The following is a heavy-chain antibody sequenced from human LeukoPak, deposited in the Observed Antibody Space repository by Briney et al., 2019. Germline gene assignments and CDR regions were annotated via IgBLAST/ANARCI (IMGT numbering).Heavy chain of an antibody. J-gene: IGHJ4*02. V-gene: IGHV3-30*02. Sequence: PGGSLRLSCAASGFTFSSNGMHWVRQAPGKGLEWVAFIQFDGSNTYYADSVKGRLTISRDTSKNTLYLQMNSLRPEDTAVYYCAKAGGSSWAVLDYWGQGTLVTVSS. CDR3: AKAGGSSWAVLDY. CDR1: GFTFSSNG. CDR2: IQFDGSNT. D-gene: IGHD6-13*01.